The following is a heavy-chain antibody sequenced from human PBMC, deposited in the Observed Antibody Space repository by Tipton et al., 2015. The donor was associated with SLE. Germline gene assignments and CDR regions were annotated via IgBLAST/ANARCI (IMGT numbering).Heavy chain of an antibody. J-gene: IGHJ4*02. Sequence: GLVKPSETLSLTCAVYGGSFSGYYWSWIRQPPGKGLEWFGEINHRGSTNYNPSLKSRVTISIDTSKNQFSLKLSSVTAADTAMYYCARGVGADYWGQGTLVTVSS. CDR2: INHRGST. V-gene: IGHV4-34*01. CDR1: GGSFSGYY. CDR3: ARGVGADY. D-gene: IGHD1-26*01.